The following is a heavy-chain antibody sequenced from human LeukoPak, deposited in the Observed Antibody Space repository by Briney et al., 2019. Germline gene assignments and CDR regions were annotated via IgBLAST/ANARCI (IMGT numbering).Heavy chain of an antibody. J-gene: IGHJ3*02. D-gene: IGHD6-6*01. CDR1: GGSISSSSYY. V-gene: IGHV4-39*01. CDR2: IYYSGST. CDR3: ARHGFYSSSPPRGAFDI. Sequence: PSETLSLTCTVSGGSISSSSYYWGWIRQPPGKGLEWIGSIYYSGSTYYNPSLKSRVTISVDTSKNQFSLKLSSVTAADTAVYYCARHGFYSSSPPRGAFDIWGQGTMVTVSS.